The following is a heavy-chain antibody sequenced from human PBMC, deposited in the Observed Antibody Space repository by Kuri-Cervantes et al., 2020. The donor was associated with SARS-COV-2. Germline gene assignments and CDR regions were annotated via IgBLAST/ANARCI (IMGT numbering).Heavy chain of an antibody. D-gene: IGHD1/OR15-1a*01. CDR2: INPNSGGT. Sequence: ASVKVSCKASGYTFTGYYMHWVRQAPGQGLEWMGWINPNSGGTNYAQKFQGRVTMTRDTSISTAYMELSRLRSEDTAVYYCATSSPYTQSSNWFDPWGQGTLVTVSS. CDR3: ATSSPYTQSSNWFDP. V-gene: IGHV1-2*02. CDR1: GYTFTGYY. J-gene: IGHJ5*02.